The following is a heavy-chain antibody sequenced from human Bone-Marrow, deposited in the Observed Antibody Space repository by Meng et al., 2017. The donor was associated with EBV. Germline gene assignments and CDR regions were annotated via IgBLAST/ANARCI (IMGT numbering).Heavy chain of an antibody. J-gene: IGHJ4*02. D-gene: IGHD6-13*01. Sequence: VQLEQSGVEVKKPVASVKVSCTTSGYTFTSYAISWVRQAPGQGLEWMGWISADKGNRNYAQKFQDRVTLTTDTSTRTAYMELRSLRSDDTAVYFCARDLGYTSSCHDYWGQGTLVTVSS. V-gene: IGHV1-18*01. CDR2: ISADKGNR. CDR3: ARDLGYTSSCHDY. CDR1: GYTFTSYA.